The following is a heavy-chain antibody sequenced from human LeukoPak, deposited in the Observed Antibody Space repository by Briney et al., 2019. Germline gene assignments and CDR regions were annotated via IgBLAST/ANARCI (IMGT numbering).Heavy chain of an antibody. CDR3: ARDHAYRTDY. D-gene: IGHD2-2*01. CDR1: GFSFSNDW. Sequence: PGGSLRLSCAPSGFSFSNDWMCWVRQAPGNGLEWVANINQDESKKYYVDSVKGRFTISRDNAKNSLYLQMSSLRAEDTAVYYCARDHAYRTDYWGQGTLVTVSS. J-gene: IGHJ4*02. CDR2: INQDESKK. V-gene: IGHV3-7*01.